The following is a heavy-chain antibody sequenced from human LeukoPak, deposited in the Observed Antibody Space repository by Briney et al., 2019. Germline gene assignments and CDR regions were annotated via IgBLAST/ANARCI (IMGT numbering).Heavy chain of an antibody. Sequence: PGGSLRLSCAASGFTVSNNYMIWVRQAPGKGLEWVAVISYDGSNKYYADSVKGRFTISRDNSKNTLYLQMNSLRAEDTAVYYCAKEWSRDTTTDYWGQGTLVTVSS. J-gene: IGHJ4*02. V-gene: IGHV3-30*18. CDR2: ISYDGSNK. D-gene: IGHD1-1*01. CDR1: GFTVSNNY. CDR3: AKEWSRDTTTDY.